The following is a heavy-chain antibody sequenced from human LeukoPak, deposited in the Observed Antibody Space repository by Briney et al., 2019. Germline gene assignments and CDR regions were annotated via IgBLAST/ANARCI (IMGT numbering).Heavy chain of an antibody. J-gene: IGHJ1*01. CDR3: AKDQYYDILTGYYTDAEYFQH. Sequence: GGSLRLSCAASGFTFSAYGMHWVRQAPGKGLEWVAVISLVGCKKYYTDSVKGRFTISRDNSKNTLFLQMNSLRAEDTAVYYCAKDQYYDILTGYYTDAEYFQHWGQGTLVTVSS. CDR1: GFTFSAYG. D-gene: IGHD3-9*01. CDR2: ISLVGCKK. V-gene: IGHV3-30*18.